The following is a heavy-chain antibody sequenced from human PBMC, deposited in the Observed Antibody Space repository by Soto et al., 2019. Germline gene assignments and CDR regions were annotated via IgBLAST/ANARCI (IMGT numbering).Heavy chain of an antibody. D-gene: IGHD6-13*01. Sequence: GGSLRLSCAASGSTFSSYGMHWVRQAPGKGLEWVAVIWYDGSNKYYADSVKGRFTISRDNSKNTLYLQMNSLRAEDTAVYYCARDKIAAAGGIDYWGQGTLVTVSS. CDR3: ARDKIAAAGGIDY. V-gene: IGHV3-33*01. CDR2: IWYDGSNK. J-gene: IGHJ4*02. CDR1: GSTFSSYG.